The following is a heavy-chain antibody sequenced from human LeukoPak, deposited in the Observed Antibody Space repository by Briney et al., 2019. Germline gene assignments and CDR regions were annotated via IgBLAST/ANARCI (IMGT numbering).Heavy chain of an antibody. J-gene: IGHJ5*02. CDR1: GGSFSGYY. V-gene: IGHV4-31*11. CDR3: ARARNRYCSSISCYYEWFDP. D-gene: IGHD2-2*01. Sequence: PSETLSLTCAVYGGSFSGYYWSWIRQHPGKGLEWIGYIYYSGSTYYNPSLKSRVTISVDTSKNQFSLKLSSVTAADTAVYYCARARNRYCSSISCYYEWFDPWGQGTLVTVSS. CDR2: IYYSGST.